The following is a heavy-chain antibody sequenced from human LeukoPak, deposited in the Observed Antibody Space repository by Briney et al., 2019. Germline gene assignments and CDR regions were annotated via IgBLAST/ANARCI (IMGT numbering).Heavy chain of an antibody. CDR3: ARDEDYYGSGSYRYFDY. CDR2: IHTSGST. V-gene: IGHV4-61*02. J-gene: IGHJ4*02. Sequence: SETLSLTCTVSGDSISSGSYYWSWIRQPAGKGLEWIGRIHTSGSTNYNPSLKSRVTISVDTSKNQFSLKLSSVTAADTAVYYCARDEDYYGSGSYRYFDYWGQGTLVTVSS. CDR1: GDSISSGSYY. D-gene: IGHD3-10*01.